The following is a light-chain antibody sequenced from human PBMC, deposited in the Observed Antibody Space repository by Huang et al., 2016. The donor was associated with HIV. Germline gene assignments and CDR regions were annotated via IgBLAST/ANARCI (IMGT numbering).Light chain of an antibody. V-gene: IGKV1-39*01. CDR2: AS. Sequence: DIQMTQSPSSLSASVGDRVTITCRTSQSVGHSLNWYQQKPLKAPERLIYASSLQAWVSSRLSGSGSGTDFTLIISSLQPEDFATYYCQQSYISPWTFGQGTKVDLK. CDR1: QSVGHS. CDR3: QQSYISPWT. J-gene: IGKJ1*01.